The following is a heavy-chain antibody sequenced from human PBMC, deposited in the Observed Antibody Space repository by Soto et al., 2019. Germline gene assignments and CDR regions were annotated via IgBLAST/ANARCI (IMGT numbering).Heavy chain of an antibody. CDR1: GFTFSSA. D-gene: IGHD3-22*01. CDR2: IGVNGDKI. J-gene: IGHJ6*02. Sequence: XGSLRLSCSASGFTFSSAMLWVRQAPGKGLEYVSAIGVNGDKIYYIESVKGRFSISREDAKNSLYLQMDSLRAGDTAVYYCARAYYDNSGYPLGGMDVWGQGPMVTVSS. CDR3: ARAYYDNSGYPLGGMDV. V-gene: IGHV3-64*04.